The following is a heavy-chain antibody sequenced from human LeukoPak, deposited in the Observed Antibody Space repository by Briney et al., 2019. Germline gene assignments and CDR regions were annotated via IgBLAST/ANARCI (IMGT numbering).Heavy chain of an antibody. CDR3: ARHGPDYDILTGYYFDY. CDR2: IYTSGST. Sequence: PSETLSLTCTVSGGSISGYYWSWIRQPPGKGLEWIGYIYTSGSTDYNPSLKSRVTISVDTSKNQFSLKLSSVTAADTAVYHCARHGPDYDILTGYYFDYWGQGTLVTVSS. J-gene: IGHJ4*02. CDR1: GGSISGYY. D-gene: IGHD3-9*01. V-gene: IGHV4-4*08.